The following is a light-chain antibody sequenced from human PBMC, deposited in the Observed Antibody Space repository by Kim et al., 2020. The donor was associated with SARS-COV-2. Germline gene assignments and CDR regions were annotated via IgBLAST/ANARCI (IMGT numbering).Light chain of an antibody. CDR2: GAS. J-gene: IGKJ4*02. CDR1: QSVSTN. CDR3: QQYDIWPPLT. Sequence: EILMTQSPATLSVSPGERATLSCRASQSVSTNLAWYQQIPGQVPRLLIYGASNRATGIPARFSGSGSGTEFTLTISSLQSEDFAVYYCQQYDIWPPLTFGGGTKVDIK. V-gene: IGKV3-15*01.